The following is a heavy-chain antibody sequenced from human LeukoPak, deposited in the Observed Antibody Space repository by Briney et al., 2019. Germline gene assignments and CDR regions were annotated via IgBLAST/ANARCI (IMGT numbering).Heavy chain of an antibody. J-gene: IGHJ4*02. Sequence: PGGSLRLSCAASGFTFSSYWMNWVRQAPGKGLEWVANIKQDGSGKYYVDSVKGRFTISRDNAKNSLYLQMNSLRAEDTAVYYCARAQLAWDAANWGQGTLVTVSS. CDR3: ARAQLAWDAAN. CDR2: IKQDGSGK. V-gene: IGHV3-7*04. CDR1: GFTFSSYW. D-gene: IGHD6-13*01.